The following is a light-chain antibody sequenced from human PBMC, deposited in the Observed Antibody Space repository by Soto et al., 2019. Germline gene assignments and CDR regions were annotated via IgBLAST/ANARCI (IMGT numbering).Light chain of an antibody. CDR2: DAS. CDR1: QSISSW. Sequence: DIQMTQSPSTLSASVGDRVTITCRASQSISSWLAWYQQKPGKAPKLLIYDASSLESGFPSRFSGSGSGTAFTLTISSLQPDDFATYYCQQYNSYSPEGTFGQGTKVEIK. CDR3: QQYNSYSPEGT. V-gene: IGKV1-5*01. J-gene: IGKJ1*01.